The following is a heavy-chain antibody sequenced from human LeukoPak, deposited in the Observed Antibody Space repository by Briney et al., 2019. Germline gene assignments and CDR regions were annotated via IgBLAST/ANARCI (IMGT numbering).Heavy chain of an antibody. Sequence: SETLSLTCSLYGGSLSGYCWSWIRHPPGKGLEWFGSIYYTGATYHNPSLNSRVTISVDPSKNQFSLKLSSVTAADTAVYYCARGDYSLFDYCGQGTLVTVSS. V-gene: IGHV4-34*01. J-gene: IGHJ4*02. D-gene: IGHD2-15*01. CDR1: GGSLSGYC. CDR2: IYYTGAT. CDR3: ARGDYSLFDY.